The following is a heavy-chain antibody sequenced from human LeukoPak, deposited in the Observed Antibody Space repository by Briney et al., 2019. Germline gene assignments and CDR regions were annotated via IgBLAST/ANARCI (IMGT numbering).Heavy chain of an antibody. CDR2: IKQDGSEK. CDR3: TTVGAGGFGYYYYYYMDV. V-gene: IGHV3-7*01. J-gene: IGHJ6*03. D-gene: IGHD3-10*01. Sequence: PGGSLRLFCAASGFTFSSYWMSWVRQAPGKGLEWVANIKQDGSEKYYVDSVKGRFTISRDNAKNSLYLQMNSLRAEDTAVYYCTTVGAGGFGYYYYYYMDVWGKGTTVTVSS. CDR1: GFTFSSYW.